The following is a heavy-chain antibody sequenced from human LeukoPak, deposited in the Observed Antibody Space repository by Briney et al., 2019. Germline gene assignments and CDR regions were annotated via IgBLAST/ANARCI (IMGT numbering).Heavy chain of an antibody. V-gene: IGHV3-7*01. J-gene: IGHJ4*02. Sequence: VGSLRLSCAASGFTFSSYWMSWGRQAPGKGRGWVAKIKQDGGEKYYVDSLKGRFTISRDDAKNSLYLRRNSLRAEDTAVYSCASAKGGYDILTGYYPAGAYDYWGQGTLVTVSS. CDR1: GFTFSSYW. CDR2: IKQDGGEK. CDR3: ASAKGGYDILTGYYPAGAYDY. D-gene: IGHD3-9*01.